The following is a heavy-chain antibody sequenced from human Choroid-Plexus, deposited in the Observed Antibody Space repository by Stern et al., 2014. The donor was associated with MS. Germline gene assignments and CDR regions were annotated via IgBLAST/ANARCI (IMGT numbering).Heavy chain of an antibody. J-gene: IGHJ5*02. CDR1: GFTLGSCA. D-gene: IGHD2/OR15-2a*01. Sequence: GQLEESGGGVVQPGRPLRLSCVASGFTLGSCAMHWVRQAPGKGLEWVAGVSYDGSNKYYADSVKGRFTISRDNSQNTLYMQMSSLRPEDTAVYYCAKDRQYLTYFFDHWGQGSLVTVSS. V-gene: IGHV3-30*18. CDR3: AKDRQYLTYFFDH. CDR2: VSYDGSNK.